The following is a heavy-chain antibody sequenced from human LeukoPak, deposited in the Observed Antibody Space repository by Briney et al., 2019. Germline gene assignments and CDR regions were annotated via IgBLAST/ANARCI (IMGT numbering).Heavy chain of an antibody. CDR2: IKQDGSEK. V-gene: IGHV3-7*01. CDR3: ARVHKESSSWAH. J-gene: IGHJ4*02. D-gene: IGHD6-13*01. Sequence: RPGGSLRLSCAGSGFTLSDYWMSWVRQAPGKGLEWVANIKQDGSEKYYVDSVKGRFTISRDNAKNLLYLQMNSLRVEDTAVYYCARVHKESSSWAHWGQGTLVTVSS. CDR1: GFTLSDYW.